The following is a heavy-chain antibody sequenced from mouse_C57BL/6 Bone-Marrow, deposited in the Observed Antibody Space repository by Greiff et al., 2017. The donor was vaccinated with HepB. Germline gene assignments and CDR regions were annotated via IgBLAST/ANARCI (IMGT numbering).Heavy chain of an antibody. J-gene: IGHJ3*01. CDR2: IDPEDGET. D-gene: IGHD2-5*01. Sequence: VQLQQSGAELVKPGASVKLSCTASGFNIKDYYMHWVKQRTEQGLEWIGRIDPEDGETKYATKFQGKATITADTSSNTAYLQLSSLTSEDTAVYYCARWNYSNDWFAYWGQGTLVTVSA. CDR1: GFNIKDYY. V-gene: IGHV14-2*01. CDR3: ARWNYSNDWFAY.